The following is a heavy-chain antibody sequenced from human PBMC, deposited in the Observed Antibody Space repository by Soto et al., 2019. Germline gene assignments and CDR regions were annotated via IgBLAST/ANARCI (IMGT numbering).Heavy chain of an antibody. J-gene: IGHJ5*01. Sequence: QVPLQESGPGLVKPSQTLSLTCTVSRGSISTGDYFWGWIRQHPGEGLEWIGNIYYSGSTYFNPSLTSRVTGSLDTSKSQVSLKVSSVTAADTAVYYCARGWTAMVPKGNWFDLWGQGTLVIVSS. V-gene: IGHV4-31*03. CDR3: ARGWTAMVPKGNWFDL. CDR1: RGSISTGDYF. D-gene: IGHD5-18*01. CDR2: IYYSGST.